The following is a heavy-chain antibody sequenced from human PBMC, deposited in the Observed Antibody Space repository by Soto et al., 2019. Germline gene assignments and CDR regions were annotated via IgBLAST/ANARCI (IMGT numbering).Heavy chain of an antibody. V-gene: IGHV1-18*01. J-gene: IGHJ5*02. D-gene: IGHD3-22*01. CDR1: GDTFASFG. CDR3: AIEKKDSSGYYYGPGGWFDP. Sequence: GAAVNVSCKASGDTFASFGFSWVRQAPGQGLEWLGWISAYNGNTHYAQKVRDRVTLTTDTSTNTAYMELRSLTSDDTAVYYCAIEKKDSSGYYYGPGGWFDPWGQGTLGTVSS. CDR2: ISAYNGNT.